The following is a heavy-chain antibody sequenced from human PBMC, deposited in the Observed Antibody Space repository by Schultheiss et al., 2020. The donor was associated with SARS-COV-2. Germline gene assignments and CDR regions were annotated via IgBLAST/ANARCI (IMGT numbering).Heavy chain of an antibody. CDR3: ARTGSDFWSGYYDSYWYFDL. D-gene: IGHD3-3*01. Sequence: SQTLSLTCTGPLGSISTYYWSWIRQPPGKGLEWIGYIYYSGSTNYNPSLKSRVTISVDTSKNQFSLKLSSVTAADTAVYYCARTGSDFWSGYYDSYWYFDLWGRGTLVTVSS. J-gene: IGHJ2*01. CDR2: IYYSGST. V-gene: IGHV4-59*01. CDR1: LGSISTYY.